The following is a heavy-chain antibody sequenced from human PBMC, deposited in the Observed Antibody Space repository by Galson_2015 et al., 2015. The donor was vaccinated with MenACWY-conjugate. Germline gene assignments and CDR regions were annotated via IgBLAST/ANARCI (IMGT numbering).Heavy chain of an antibody. CDR1: GFRVSSNY. CDR3: AKGGPYSTSQFDC. Sequence: SLRLSCAASGFRVSSNYMTWVRQAPGKGLEWVSTISASAASTYYADYVKGRFTISRDNSKNTLYLQMNSLRAEDTALYYCAKGGPYSTSQFDCWGQGTLVTVSS. J-gene: IGHJ4*02. D-gene: IGHD6-13*01. V-gene: IGHV3-23*01. CDR2: ISASAAST.